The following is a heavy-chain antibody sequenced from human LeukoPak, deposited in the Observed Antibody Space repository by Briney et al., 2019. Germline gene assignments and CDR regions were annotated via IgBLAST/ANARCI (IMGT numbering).Heavy chain of an antibody. J-gene: IGHJ4*02. Sequence: GGSLRLSCAASGFTFSSYGMHWVRQAPGKGLEWVAVISYDGSNKYYADSVKARFSISRDNSKNSLYLQMNSLRVEDTAMYYCTKTGGPWDWGQGTLVTVSS. V-gene: IGHV3-30*18. CDR3: TKTGGPWD. CDR2: ISYDGSNK. D-gene: IGHD7-27*01. CDR1: GFTFSSYG.